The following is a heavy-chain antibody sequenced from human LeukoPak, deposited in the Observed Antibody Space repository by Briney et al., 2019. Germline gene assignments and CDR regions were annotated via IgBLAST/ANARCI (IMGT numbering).Heavy chain of an antibody. CDR2: IYHSGST. J-gene: IGHJ4*02. CDR1: GGSISSGGYY. CDR3: ARGRFPGYFDLD. D-gene: IGHD3-9*01. Sequence: PSETLSLTCTVSGGSISSGGYYWSWIRQPPGKGLEWIGYIYHSGSTYYNPSLKSRVTMSVDRSKNQFSLKLSSVTAADTAVYYCARGRFPGYFDLDWGQGTLVTVSS. V-gene: IGHV4-30-2*01.